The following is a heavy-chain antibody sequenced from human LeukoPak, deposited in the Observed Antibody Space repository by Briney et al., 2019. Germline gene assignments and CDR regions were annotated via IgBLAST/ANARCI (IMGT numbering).Heavy chain of an antibody. D-gene: IGHD1-26*01. J-gene: IGHJ6*03. Sequence: GGSLRLSCAASGFTFSSYEMNWVRQAPGKGPEWVSYISSSGSTIYYADSVKGRFTISRDNSKNTLYLQMNSLRAEDTAVYYCAKDDGGSYYPYYYYMDVWGKGTTVTISS. CDR1: GFTFSSYE. V-gene: IGHV3-48*03. CDR3: AKDDGGSYYPYYYYMDV. CDR2: ISSSGSTI.